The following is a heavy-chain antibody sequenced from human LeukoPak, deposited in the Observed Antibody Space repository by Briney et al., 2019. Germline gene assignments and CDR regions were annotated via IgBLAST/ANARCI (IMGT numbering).Heavy chain of an antibody. Sequence: ASVKVSPKPSGYTFTIYGISWVPQAPGQRLEWMGWISAYNGNTNYTQKLQGRVTMTTDTTTSTAYMELRSLRSDDTAVYYCAVEGYYDSSGYLHYYGMDVWGQGTTVTVSS. D-gene: IGHD3-22*01. CDR2: ISAYNGNT. CDR3: AVEGYYDSSGYLHYYGMDV. CDR1: GYTFTIYG. J-gene: IGHJ6*02. V-gene: IGHV1-18*01.